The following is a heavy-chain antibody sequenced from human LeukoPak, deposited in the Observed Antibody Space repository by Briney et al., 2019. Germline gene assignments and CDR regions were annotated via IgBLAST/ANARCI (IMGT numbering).Heavy chain of an antibody. CDR2: INQSGGST. CDR3: ARERGVAVAGEGVDP. J-gene: IGHJ5*02. CDR1: GYTFTRHY. V-gene: IGHV1-46*01. Sequence: ASVKVSCKASGYTFTRHYIQWVRQAPGQGLEWMGIINQSGGSTSYAQKFQGRVTLTRDTSTSTVYMELSSLRSEDTAVYYCARERGVAVAGEGVDPWGQGTLVTVSS. D-gene: IGHD6-19*01.